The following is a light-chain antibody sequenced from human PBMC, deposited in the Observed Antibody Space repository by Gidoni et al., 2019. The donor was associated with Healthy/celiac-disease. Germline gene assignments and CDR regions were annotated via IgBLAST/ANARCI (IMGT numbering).Light chain of an antibody. CDR2: KAS. J-gene: IGKJ1*01. CDR3: QQYNSYST. Sequence: DIQMTPSPSTLSASVGDRDTIPCRASQSISSWLAWYQQKPGKAPKLLIYKASSLESGVPSRFSGGGCGTEFTLTISSLQPDDFATYYCQQYNSYSTFGQGTKVEIK. CDR1: QSISSW. V-gene: IGKV1-5*03.